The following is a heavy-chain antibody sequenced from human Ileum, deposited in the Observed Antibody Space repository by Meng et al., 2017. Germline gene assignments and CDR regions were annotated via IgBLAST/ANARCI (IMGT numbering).Heavy chain of an antibody. CDR2: IYHSGST. D-gene: IGHD3-10*01. CDR1: GGSISSSNW. V-gene: IGHV4-4*02. Sequence: QVQLQESGPGLVKPSGTLSLTCAASGGSISSSNWWSWVRQPPGKGLEWIGEIYHSGSTNYNPSLKSRVTISVDKSKNQFSLKLSSVTAADTAVYYCATTMVRGVSGGYFDYWGQGTLVTVSS. CDR3: ATTMVRGVSGGYFDY. J-gene: IGHJ4*02.